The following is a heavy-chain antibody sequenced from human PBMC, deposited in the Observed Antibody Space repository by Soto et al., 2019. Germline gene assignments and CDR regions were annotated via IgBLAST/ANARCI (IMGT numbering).Heavy chain of an antibody. J-gene: IGHJ4*02. CDR3: ARASWYRNFDY. Sequence: PGGSLRLSCAASGFTFDDYAMHWVRQAPGKGLEWVSGISWNSGSIGYADSVKGRFTISRDNAKNSLYLQMNSLRAEDTALYYCARASWYRNFDYWGQGTLVTVSS. CDR1: GFTFDDYA. D-gene: IGHD6-13*01. CDR2: ISWNSGSI. V-gene: IGHV3-9*01.